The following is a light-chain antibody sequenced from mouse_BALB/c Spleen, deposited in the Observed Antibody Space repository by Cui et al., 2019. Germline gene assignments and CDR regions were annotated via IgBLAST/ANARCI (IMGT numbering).Light chain of an antibody. CDR3: QQYHSYQLT. J-gene: IGKJ5*01. V-gene: IGKV4-61*01. Sequence: QIVLTQSPAIMSASPGEKVTISCSASSSVSYMYWYQQKPGSSPKPWIYRTSNLASGVPARFSGSGSGTSYSLTISSMEAEDAATYYCQQYHSYQLTFGAGTKLELK. CDR1: SSVSY. CDR2: RTS.